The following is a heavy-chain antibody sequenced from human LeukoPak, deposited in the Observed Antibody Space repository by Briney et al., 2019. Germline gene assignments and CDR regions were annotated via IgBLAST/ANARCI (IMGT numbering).Heavy chain of an antibody. CDR3: TTEYFGGFEY. J-gene: IGHJ4*02. Sequence: GGSLRLSCVVSTFAKAWMNWVRQAPGKGLEWVGRVKNRGDGRTTDYAAPVKGRFIISRDDSKKTVYLQMDSLKTEDTAVYFCTTEYFGGFEYWGQGTLVTVSS. D-gene: IGHD3-16*01. CDR1: TFAKAW. V-gene: IGHV3-15*07. CDR2: VKNRGDGRTT.